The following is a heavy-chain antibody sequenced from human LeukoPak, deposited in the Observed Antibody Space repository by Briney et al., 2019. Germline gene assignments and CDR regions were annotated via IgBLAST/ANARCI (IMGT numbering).Heavy chain of an antibody. J-gene: IGHJ5*02. CDR2: IWYDGNNK. Sequence: GGSLRLSCAASGFNFSTYGMHWVRQAPGKGLEWVAVIWYDGNNKYYADSVKGRFTISRDNSKNTLYLQMDSLRAVDTAVYYCVGAYGDYLSSWGQGTLVTVST. D-gene: IGHD4-17*01. CDR3: VGAYGDYLSS. CDR1: GFNFSTYG. V-gene: IGHV3-33*01.